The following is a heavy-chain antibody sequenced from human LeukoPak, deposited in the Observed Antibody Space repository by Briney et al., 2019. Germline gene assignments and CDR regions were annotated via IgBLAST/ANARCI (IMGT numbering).Heavy chain of an antibody. J-gene: IGHJ3*02. V-gene: IGHV3-30*03. CDR3: AADYYDIEGAVDI. D-gene: IGHD3-22*01. CDR1: GFTFSSYG. Sequence: PGGSLRLSCAASGFTFSSYGMHWVRQAPGKGLEWVAVISYDGSNKYYADSVRGRFTISRDNSKTTLYLQMTSLRAEDTAVYYCAADYYDIEGAVDIWGQGTMVTVSS. CDR2: ISYDGSNK.